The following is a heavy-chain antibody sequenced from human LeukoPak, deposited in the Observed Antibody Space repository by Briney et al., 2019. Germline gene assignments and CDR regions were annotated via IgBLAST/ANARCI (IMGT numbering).Heavy chain of an antibody. D-gene: IGHD2-2*01. V-gene: IGHV4-34*01. CDR2: INHSGST. CDR3: ARDPGYCSSTSCPG. CDR1: GGSFSGYY. Sequence: SETLSLTCAVYGGSFSGYYWSWIRQPPGKGLEWIGEINHSGSTNYNPSFKSRVTISVDTSKDQFSLKLSSVTAADTAVYYCARDPGYCSSTSCPGWGQGTLVTVSS. J-gene: IGHJ4*02.